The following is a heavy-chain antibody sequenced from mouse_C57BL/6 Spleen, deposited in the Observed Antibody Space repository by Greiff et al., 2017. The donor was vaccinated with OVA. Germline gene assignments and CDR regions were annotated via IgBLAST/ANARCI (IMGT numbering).Heavy chain of an antibody. V-gene: IGHV1-19*01. J-gene: IGHJ4*01. CDR1: GYTFTDYY. CDR2: INPYNGGT. CDR3: ARRRRPYYDYDDGDGDALDY. Sequence: SGPVLVKPGASVKMSCKASGYTFTDYYMNWVKQSHGKSLELIGVINPYNGGTSYNQKFKGKATLPVDKSASTAYMELNSLTSEDSAVYYWARRRRPYYDYDDGDGDALDYWGQGTSVTVSS. D-gene: IGHD2-4*01.